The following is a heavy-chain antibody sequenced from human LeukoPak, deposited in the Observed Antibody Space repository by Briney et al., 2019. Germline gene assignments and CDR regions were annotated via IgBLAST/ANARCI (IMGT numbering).Heavy chain of an antibody. CDR1: EFTFSSYS. Sequence: PGGSLRLSCAASEFTFSSYSMTWVRQAPGKGLEWVSSIRSSSASIYYADSVRGRFTISRENAKNSPYLQMSSLRAEDTALYYCARSVPGSPNFDSWGQGTLVTVSS. J-gene: IGHJ4*02. V-gene: IGHV3-21*01. CDR3: ARSVPGSPNFDS. CDR2: IRSSSASI.